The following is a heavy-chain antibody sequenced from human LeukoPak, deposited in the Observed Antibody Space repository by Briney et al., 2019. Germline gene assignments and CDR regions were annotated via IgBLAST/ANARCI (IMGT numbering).Heavy chain of an antibody. CDR2: ISTTSSTM. Sequence: GGSWRLSCAAPEFPLGSYSLTWFRQAQGKGLDGLSYISTTSSTMYYADSVKGRFTISRDNAKNSLYLQMNSLRAEDTAVYYCARYCSGGICTKGFDYWGQGTLVTVSS. V-gene: IGHV3-48*01. CDR3: ARYCSGGICTKGFDY. J-gene: IGHJ4*02. CDR1: EFPLGSYS. D-gene: IGHD2-15*01.